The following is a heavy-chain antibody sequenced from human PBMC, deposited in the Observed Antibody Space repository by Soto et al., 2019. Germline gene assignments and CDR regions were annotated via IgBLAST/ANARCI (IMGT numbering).Heavy chain of an antibody. CDR1: GFTCSGHA. J-gene: IGHJ6*02. CDR3: ARDGQGLAPYALDV. CDR2: IWYDGSNK. V-gene: IGHV3-33*01. D-gene: IGHD6-19*01. Sequence: QVQLVESGGGVAQPGRSLRLSCTVSGFTCSGHAMHWVRQAPGKGLEWVTQIWYDGSNKYYAESVKGRFTISRDNSKNTLYLQMNSLRVEDTAVYYCARDGQGLAPYALDVWGQGTSVTVSS.